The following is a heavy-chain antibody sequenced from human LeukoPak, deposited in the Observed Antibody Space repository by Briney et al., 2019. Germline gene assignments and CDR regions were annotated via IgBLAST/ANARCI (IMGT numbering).Heavy chain of an antibody. D-gene: IGHD1-1*01. Sequence: SETLSLTCTVSGGSISGNAWNWVRQPAGKGLEWIGRILTSGDTVYNPSLESRVTMSLDTSKNQFSLKLNSLTAADTAVYYCARRFNSGNDDVFDIWGQGTMVAVSS. CDR2: ILTSGDT. J-gene: IGHJ3*02. CDR3: ARRFNSGNDDVFDI. V-gene: IGHV4-4*07. CDR1: GGSISGNA.